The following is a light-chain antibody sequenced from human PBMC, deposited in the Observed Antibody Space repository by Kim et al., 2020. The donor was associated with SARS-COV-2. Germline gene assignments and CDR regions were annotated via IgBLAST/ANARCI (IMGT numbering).Light chain of an antibody. Sequence: DIQMTQSPSSLSASVGDRVTITCRASQSISSHLNWYQQKPGKAPKLLIYTASSLQSGVPSRFSGSGSGTEFTLTISSLQPEDFATYYCQQSYSTPRTFGQGTKVDIK. J-gene: IGKJ1*01. V-gene: IGKV1-39*01. CDR3: QQSYSTPRT. CDR1: QSISSH. CDR2: TAS.